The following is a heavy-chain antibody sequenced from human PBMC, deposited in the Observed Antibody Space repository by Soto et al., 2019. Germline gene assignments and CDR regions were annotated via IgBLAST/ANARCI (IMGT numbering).Heavy chain of an antibody. CDR1: GYTFATSW. CDR2: IYPADSDT. J-gene: IGHJ4*02. Sequence: GESLKISCQGSGYTFATSWIAWVRQMPGKGLEWMGIIYPADSDTRYIPSFQGQVTISVDKSINTAYLQWSSLKASDTAMYYFARSGYSGYEVDYWGQGTVVTVSS. CDR3: ARSGYSGYEVDY. V-gene: IGHV5-51*01. D-gene: IGHD5-12*01.